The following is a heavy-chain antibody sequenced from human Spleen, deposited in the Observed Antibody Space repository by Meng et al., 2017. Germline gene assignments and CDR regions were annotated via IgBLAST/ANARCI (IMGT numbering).Heavy chain of an antibody. D-gene: IGHD3-16*02. CDR3: ARDLVGGYYDYVWGSYRSGAFDI. J-gene: IGHJ3*02. CDR2: ISYDGSNK. Sequence: GESLKISCAASGFTFSSYAMHWVRQAPGKGLEWVAVISYDGSNKYYADSVKGRFTISRDNSKNTLYLQMNSLRAEDTAVYYCARDLVGGYYDYVWGSYRSGAFDIWGQGTMVTVSS. V-gene: IGHV3-30*04. CDR1: GFTFSSYA.